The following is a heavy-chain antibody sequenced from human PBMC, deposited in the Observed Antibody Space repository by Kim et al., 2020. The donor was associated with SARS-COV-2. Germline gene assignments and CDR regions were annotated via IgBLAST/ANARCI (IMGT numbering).Heavy chain of an antibody. J-gene: IGHJ4*02. CDR1: GYSFTSYW. D-gene: IGHD1-26*01. V-gene: IGHV5-10-1*01. CDR2: IDPSDSYT. CDR3: ARHPWGPMGWTEYFDY. Sequence: GESLKISCKGSGYSFTSYWISWVRQMPGKGLEWMGRIDPSDSYTNYSPSFQGHVTISADKSISTAYLQWSSLKASDTAMYYCARHPWGPMGWTEYFDYWGQGTLVTVSS.